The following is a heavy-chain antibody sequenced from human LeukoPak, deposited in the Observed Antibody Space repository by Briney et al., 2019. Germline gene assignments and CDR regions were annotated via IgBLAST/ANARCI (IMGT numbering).Heavy chain of an antibody. J-gene: IGHJ4*02. CDR1: GFTFSSYS. CDR2: ISSSSSYI. V-gene: IGHV3-21*01. D-gene: IGHD3-22*01. CDR3: ASSFDYDSSFDY. Sequence: PGGSLRLSCAASGFTFSSYSMNWVRQAPGKGLEWVSSISSSSSYIYYADSVKGRFTISRDNAKNSLYLQMNSLRAEDTAVYYCASSFDYDSSFDYWGQGTLVTVSS.